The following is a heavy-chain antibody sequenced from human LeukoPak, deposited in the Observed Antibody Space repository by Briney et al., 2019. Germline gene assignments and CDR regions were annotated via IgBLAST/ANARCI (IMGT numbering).Heavy chain of an antibody. CDR3: ARDTMGVPAAISDAFDI. CDR2: IIPIFGTA. D-gene: IGHD2-2*02. Sequence: ASVKVSCKASGGTFSSYAISWVRQAPGQGLEWMGGIIPIFGTANYAQKFQGRVTITTDESTSTAYMELSSLRSEDTAVYYCARDTMGVPAAISDAFDIWGQGTMVTVSS. V-gene: IGHV1-69*05. CDR1: GGTFSSYA. J-gene: IGHJ3*02.